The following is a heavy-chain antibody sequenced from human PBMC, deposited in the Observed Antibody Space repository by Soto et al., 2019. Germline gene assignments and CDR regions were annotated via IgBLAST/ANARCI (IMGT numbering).Heavy chain of an antibody. V-gene: IGHV1-3*01. J-gene: IGHJ4*02. CDR1: GYTFTSYA. CDR3: ARDGSKLRFLEWLLYFDY. Sequence: ASVKVSCKASGYTFTSYAMHWVRQAPGQRLEWMGWINAGNGNTKYSQKFQGRVTITRDTSASTAYMELSSLRSEDTAVYYCARDGSKLRFLEWLLYFDYWGQGTLVTVSS. D-gene: IGHD3-3*01. CDR2: INAGNGNT.